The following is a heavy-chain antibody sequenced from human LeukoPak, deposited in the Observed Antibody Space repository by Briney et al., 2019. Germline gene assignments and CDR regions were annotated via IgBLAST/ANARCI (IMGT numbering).Heavy chain of an antibody. J-gene: IGHJ3*01. CDR3: ARQAYSSGRDAFDF. V-gene: IGHV5-51*01. CDR1: GYSSSRYW. Sequence: GESLKISCRGSGYSSSRYWIGWVRQMPGKGLEWMGIIYPGDSDTRYSPSFQGHVTISADKSISTAYLQWSSLKASGTAMYFCARQAYSSGRDAFDFWGQGTMVTVSS. D-gene: IGHD6-19*01. CDR2: IYPGDSDT.